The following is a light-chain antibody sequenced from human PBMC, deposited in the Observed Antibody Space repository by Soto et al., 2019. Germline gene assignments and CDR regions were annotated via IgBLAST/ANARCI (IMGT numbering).Light chain of an antibody. CDR3: HQYGSLYT. CDR2: GAS. V-gene: IGKV3-20*01. Sequence: EIVLTQSPGTLSLSPGERATLSCRASQSVSSSYLAWYQQKPGQAPRLLIYGASSRATGIPDRFSGSGSGTDLTLTISRLEPEDFAVYYCHQYGSLYTFGQGTKLEIK. CDR1: QSVSSSY. J-gene: IGKJ2*01.